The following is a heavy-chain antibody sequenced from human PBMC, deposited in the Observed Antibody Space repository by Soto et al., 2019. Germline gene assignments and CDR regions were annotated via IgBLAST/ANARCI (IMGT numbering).Heavy chain of an antibody. CDR1: GFSFSSYA. D-gene: IGHD6-19*01. CDR3: ARDMYSSDYFVKWFEP. J-gene: IGHJ5*02. CDR2: ISKDGMNK. V-gene: IGHV3-30*04. Sequence: QVRLVESGGGVVQPGRSLRLSCTASGFSFSSYAMYWFRQPPGKGLEWVAVISKDGMNKNYADSVKGRVTVSRDNANYSLDLQLNSLRGEDMAMYYCARDMYSSDYFVKWFEPWGQGTLVTVSS.